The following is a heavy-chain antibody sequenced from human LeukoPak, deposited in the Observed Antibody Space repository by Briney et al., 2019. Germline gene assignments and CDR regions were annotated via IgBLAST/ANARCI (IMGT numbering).Heavy chain of an antibody. J-gene: IGHJ3*02. CDR3: ARGGIVGANNAFDI. CDR2: IYTSGST. D-gene: IGHD1-26*01. CDR1: GDSISSYY. Sequence: SETLSLTCTVSGDSISSYYWSWIRQPAGKGLEWIGRIYTSGSTNYNPSLKSRVTMSVDTSKNQFSLKLSSVTAADTAVYYCARGGIVGANNAFDIWGQGTMVTVSS. V-gene: IGHV4-4*07.